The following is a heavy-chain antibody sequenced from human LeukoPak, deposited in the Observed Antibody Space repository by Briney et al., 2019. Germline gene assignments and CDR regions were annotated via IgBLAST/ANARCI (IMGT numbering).Heavy chain of an antibody. V-gene: IGHV3-30*03. J-gene: IGHJ4*02. CDR3: AREDCTIGAVCSSLLDH. CDR2: ISYDGSNK. CDR1: GFTFSSYG. D-gene: IGHD2-8*01. Sequence: GGSLRLSCAASGFTFSSYGMHWVRQAPGKGLEWVAVISYDGSNKYYADSVKGRFTISRDNAKNTLYLQMNNLRAEDTAVYYCAREDCTIGAVCSSLLDHWGRGTLVTVSS.